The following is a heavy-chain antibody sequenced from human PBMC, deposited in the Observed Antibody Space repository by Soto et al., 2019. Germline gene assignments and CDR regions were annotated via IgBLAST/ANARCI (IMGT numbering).Heavy chain of an antibody. Sequence: HPGGSLRLSCAASGFTFSSYAMSWVRQAPGKGLEWVSVISGSGGSTYYADSVKGRFTISRDNSKNTLYLQMNSLRAEDTAVYYYAKDLGYRSFCSGGSCYSFDYWGQGTLVTVSS. J-gene: IGHJ4*02. CDR3: AKDLGYRSFCSGGSCYSFDY. D-gene: IGHD2-15*01. CDR2: ISGSGGST. V-gene: IGHV3-23*01. CDR1: GFTFSSYA.